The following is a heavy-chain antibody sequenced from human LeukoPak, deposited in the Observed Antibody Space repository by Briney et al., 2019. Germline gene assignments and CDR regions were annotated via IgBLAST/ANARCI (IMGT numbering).Heavy chain of an antibody. CDR2: IYSGGST. Sequence: PGGSLRLSCAASGFIVGSNYMSWVRQAPGKGLEWVSVIYSGGSTYYADSVKGRFIISRDNSKNTLYLQMNSLRAEDTAVYYCGGSRGWSLFDYWGQGTLVAVSS. CDR3: GGSRGWSLFDY. J-gene: IGHJ4*02. D-gene: IGHD6-19*01. CDR1: GFIVGSNY. V-gene: IGHV3-53*01.